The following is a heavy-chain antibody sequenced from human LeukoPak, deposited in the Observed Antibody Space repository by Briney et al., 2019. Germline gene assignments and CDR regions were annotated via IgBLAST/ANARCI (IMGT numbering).Heavy chain of an antibody. CDR1: GGSFSGYY. CDR2: INHSGST. J-gene: IGHJ5*02. V-gene: IGHV4-34*01. D-gene: IGHD6-13*01. CDR3: ARNEGQQPSRSWFDP. Sequence: KASETLSLTCAVYGGSFSGYYWSWIRQPPGKGLEWIGEINHSGSTNYNPSLKSRVTISVDTSKNQFSLKLSSVTAADTAVYYCARNEGQQPSRSWFDPWGQGTLVTVSS.